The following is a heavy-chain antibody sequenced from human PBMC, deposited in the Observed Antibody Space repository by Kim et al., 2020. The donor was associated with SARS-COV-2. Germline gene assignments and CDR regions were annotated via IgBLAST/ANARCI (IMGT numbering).Heavy chain of an antibody. V-gene: IGHV3-23*01. J-gene: IGHJ4*02. CDR3: AKDPASSSSYRAHRE. CDR2: ISGICGSK. Sequence: GGSLRLSCAASGLTCSSYHMSWVRQATGKELYGVASISGICGSKSFADSVKGRFTISSDNSKNTLYLQMSTLRAEDTAVYFCAKDPASSSSYRAHREWGQGNLVTGSS. CDR1: GLTCSSYH. D-gene: IGHD6-6*01.